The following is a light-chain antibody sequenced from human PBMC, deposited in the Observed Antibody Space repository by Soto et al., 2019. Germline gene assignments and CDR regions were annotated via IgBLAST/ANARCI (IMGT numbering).Light chain of an antibody. CDR1: QSVLYSSNNKNY. V-gene: IGKV4-1*01. CDR3: QQYYSTPIT. J-gene: IGKJ3*01. Sequence: DIVMTQSPDPLAVSLGERATINCKSSQSVLYSSNNKNYLAWYQQKPGQPPKLLIYWASTRESGVPDRFSGSGSGTDFTLTISSLQAEDVAVYYCQQYYSTPITFGPGTKVDIK. CDR2: WAS.